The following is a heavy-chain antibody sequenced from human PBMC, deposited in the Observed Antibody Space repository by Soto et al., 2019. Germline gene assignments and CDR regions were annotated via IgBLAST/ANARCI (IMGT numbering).Heavy chain of an antibody. Sequence: GSLRLSCAASGFTFSRYGIHCVRQAPGKGLEWVALVWHDGSNKYYADSVKGRFTISRDNSKNTLYLQMNSLRAEDTAVYYCAKDLYYDTSGFMFDYWGQGILVTVSS. CDR2: VWHDGSNK. J-gene: IGHJ4*02. V-gene: IGHV3-33*06. D-gene: IGHD3-22*01. CDR1: GFTFSRYG. CDR3: AKDLYYDTSGFMFDY.